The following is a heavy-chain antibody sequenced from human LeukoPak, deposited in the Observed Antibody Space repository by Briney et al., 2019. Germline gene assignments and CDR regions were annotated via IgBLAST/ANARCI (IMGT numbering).Heavy chain of an antibody. J-gene: IGHJ4*02. CDR3: ARDLGQLVFDY. V-gene: IGHV1-18*01. CDR1: GYTFTSYG. Sequence: GASVKVSCKASGYTFTSYGISWVRQAPGQGLEWMGWISAYNGNTNYAQKLQGRVTMTTDTSTSTACMELRSLRSDDTAVYYCARDLGQLVFDYWGQGTLVTVSS. CDR2: ISAYNGNT. D-gene: IGHD6-6*01.